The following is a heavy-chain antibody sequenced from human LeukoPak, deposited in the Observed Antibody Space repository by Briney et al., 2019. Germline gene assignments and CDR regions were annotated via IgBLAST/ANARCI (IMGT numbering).Heavy chain of an antibody. CDR3: ARARRDGRVDD. J-gene: IGHJ4*02. CDR1: GYTFTSYY. V-gene: IGHV1-46*01. D-gene: IGHD5-24*01. Sequence: GASVKVSCKASGYTFTSYYMHWVRQASGQGLEWMGIINPSGGSTSYAQKFQGRVTMTRDTSTSTVYMELSSLRSEDTAVYYCARARRDGRVDDWGQGTLVTVSS. CDR2: INPSGGST.